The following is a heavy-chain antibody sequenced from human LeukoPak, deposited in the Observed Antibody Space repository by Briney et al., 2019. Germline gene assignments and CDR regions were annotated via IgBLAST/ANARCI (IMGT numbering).Heavy chain of an antibody. Sequence: GGSLRLSCAASGFTFRTNWMSWVRQTPDKGLEWVANINQDGSGKNYVDSVKGRFTISRDNAKSSLYLQMNSLRAKDTAVYYCASPATNSAMVDYWGQGTLVTVSS. CDR1: GFTFRTNW. D-gene: IGHD5-18*01. CDR3: ASPATNSAMVDY. V-gene: IGHV3-7*01. CDR2: INQDGSGK. J-gene: IGHJ4*02.